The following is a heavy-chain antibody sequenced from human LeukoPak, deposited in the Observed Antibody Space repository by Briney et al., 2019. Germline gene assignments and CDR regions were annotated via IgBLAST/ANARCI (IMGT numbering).Heavy chain of an antibody. V-gene: IGHV3-7*03. D-gene: IGHD7-27*01. Sequence: GGSLRLSCVASGFTFSRNWMTWVRQAPGKGLEWVANIKQDGSEKFYVDSVKGRFTIYRDNPENTLYLQMNTLRAEDTAVYYCTKTGGPWDWGQGTLVTVSS. CDR2: IKQDGSEK. CDR1: GFTFSRNW. CDR3: TKTGGPWD. J-gene: IGHJ4*02.